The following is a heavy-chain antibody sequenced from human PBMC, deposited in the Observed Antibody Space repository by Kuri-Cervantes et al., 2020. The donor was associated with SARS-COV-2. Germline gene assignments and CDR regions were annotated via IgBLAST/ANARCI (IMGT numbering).Heavy chain of an antibody. CDR1: AFTFDDYA. CDR2: IRSKAYGETT. Sequence: GGSLRLSCTTSAFTFDDYALAWFRQAPGKGLEWVGFIRSKAYGETTEYAASVKGRFSISRDDSESIAYLQMNSLKTEDTAVYYCSRNFWAGYWPSDYWGQGTLVTVSS. D-gene: IGHD3/OR15-3a*01. V-gene: IGHV3-49*03. J-gene: IGHJ4*02. CDR3: SRNFWAGYWPSDY.